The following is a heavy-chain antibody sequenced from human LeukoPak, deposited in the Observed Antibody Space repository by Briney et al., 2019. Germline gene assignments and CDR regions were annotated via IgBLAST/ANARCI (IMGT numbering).Heavy chain of an antibody. CDR1: GGTLSSYA. D-gene: IGHD3-3*01. V-gene: IGHV1-69*04. CDR3: ARDHTGITIFGGSWFDP. J-gene: IGHJ5*02. Sequence: SVKVSCKASGGTLSSYAISGVRQAPGQGLEWMGRIIPIFGIANYAQKFQGRVTITADKSTSTAYMELSSLRSEDTAVYYCARDHTGITIFGGSWFDPWGQGTLVTVSS. CDR2: IIPIFGIA.